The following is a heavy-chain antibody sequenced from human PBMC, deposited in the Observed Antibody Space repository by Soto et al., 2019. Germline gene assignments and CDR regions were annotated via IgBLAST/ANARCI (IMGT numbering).Heavy chain of an antibody. V-gene: IGHV4-39*01. Sequence: QLQLQESGPGLVKPSETLSLTCTVSGGSISSSSYYWGWIRQPPGKGLEWMGSIYYSGSTYYNPSLKSRVTIAVDTSKKQFCLKLRSVTAADTAVYYCASVLGGQKFDYWGQGTMVTVSS. CDR2: IYYSGST. CDR3: ASVLGGQKFDY. J-gene: IGHJ4*02. CDR1: GGSISSSSYY.